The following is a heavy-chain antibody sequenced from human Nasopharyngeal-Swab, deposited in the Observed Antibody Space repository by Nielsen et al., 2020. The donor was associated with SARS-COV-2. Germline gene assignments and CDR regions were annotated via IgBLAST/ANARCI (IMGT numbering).Heavy chain of an antibody. Sequence: GPLRLSCAVFGGSFSDYYWSCIRQPPGKGLEWIGEINHSGSTNYNPSLKSRVTMSVDTSTNQVSLKLNSLTDTDTAVYYCARAGRVGDAYTGLDVWGQGTTVTVSS. D-gene: IGHD5-24*01. V-gene: IGHV4-34*01. CDR1: GGSFSDYY. CDR2: INHSGST. CDR3: ARAGRVGDAYTGLDV. J-gene: IGHJ6*02.